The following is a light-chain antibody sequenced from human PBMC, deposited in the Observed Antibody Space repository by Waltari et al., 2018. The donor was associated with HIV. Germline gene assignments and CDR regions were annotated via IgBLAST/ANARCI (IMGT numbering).Light chain of an antibody. CDR3: AAWEDSLSGPV. CDR1: SSNTGTNY. CDR2: RSN. Sequence: QSVLTQPPSASGTPGQRVTISCSGSSSNTGTNYVYWYQQLPGTAPKVLIYRSNQRPSGVPDRFSGSKSGTSASLAISGLRSEDEADYYCAAWEDSLSGPVFGGGTKLIVL. V-gene: IGLV1-47*01. J-gene: IGLJ3*02.